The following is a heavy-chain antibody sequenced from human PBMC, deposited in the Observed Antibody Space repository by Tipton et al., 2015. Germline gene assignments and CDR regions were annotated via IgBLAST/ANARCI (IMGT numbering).Heavy chain of an antibody. V-gene: IGHV4-39*01. CDR1: GGSISNRNYY. CDR2: LSYSGKT. J-gene: IGHJ5*02. CDR3: ARSLFPETAGLENWFDP. Sequence: TLSLTCTVSGGSISNRNYYWGWIRQPPGKGLEWIGSLSYSGKTDYNPPLRSRVTISVDTSKNQFSLRLSSVTAADTAVYYCARSLFPETAGLENWFDPWGQGTLVTVSS. D-gene: IGHD6-13*01.